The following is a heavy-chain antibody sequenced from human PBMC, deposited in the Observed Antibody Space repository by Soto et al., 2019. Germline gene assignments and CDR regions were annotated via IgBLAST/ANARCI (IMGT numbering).Heavy chain of an antibody. V-gene: IGHV3-33*01. CDR3: ARDSGGIAAAVTYYYYGMDV. J-gene: IGHJ6*02. CDR1: GFTFSSYG. CDR2: IWYDGSNK. D-gene: IGHD6-13*01. Sequence: GGSLRLSCAASGFTFSSYGIRCVRQAPWKWLEWVAVIWYDGSNKYYADSVKGRFTISRDNSKNTLYLQMNSLRAEDTAVYYCARDSGGIAAAVTYYYYGMDVWGQGTTVTVSS.